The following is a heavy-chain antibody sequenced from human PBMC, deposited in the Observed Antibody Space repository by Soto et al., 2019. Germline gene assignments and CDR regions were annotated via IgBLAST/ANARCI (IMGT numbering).Heavy chain of an antibody. J-gene: IGHJ5*02. CDR3: ARGELGNWFDP. Sequence: PSETLSLTCTVSGGSISSGDYYWSWIRQPPGKGLEWIGYIYYSGSTYYNPSLKSRVTISVDTSKNQFSLKLSSVTAADTAVYYCARGELGNWFDPWGQGTLVTVSS. CDR2: IYYSGST. V-gene: IGHV4-30-4*01. D-gene: IGHD1-7*01. CDR1: GGSISSGDYY.